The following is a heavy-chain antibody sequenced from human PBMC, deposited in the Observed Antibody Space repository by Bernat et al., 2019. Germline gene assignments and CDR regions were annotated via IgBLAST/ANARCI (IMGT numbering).Heavy chain of an antibody. Sequence: QVQLVESGGGLVKPGGSLRLSCVASGFTFSDYYMSWVRQAPGKGLEWVSYISSSSSNTNYADSVKGRFTISRDNAKNSLHLQLNSLRAEDTAVYYCAGDPGGQHAFDIWGQGTTVSVSS. D-gene: IGHD1-14*01. V-gene: IGHV3-11*06. CDR1: GFTFSDYY. CDR2: ISSSSSNT. J-gene: IGHJ3*02. CDR3: AGDPGGQHAFDI.